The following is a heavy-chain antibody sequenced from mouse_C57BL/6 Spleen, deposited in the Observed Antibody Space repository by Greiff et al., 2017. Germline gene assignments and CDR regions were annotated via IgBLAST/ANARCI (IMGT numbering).Heavy chain of an antibody. CDR2: INPYNGDT. D-gene: IGHD2-4*01. V-gene: IGHV1-20*01. CDR3: ASGDYDYKAFDY. Sequence: EVQLQQSGPELVKPGDSVKISCKASGYSFTGYFMNWVMQSHGKSLEWIGRINPYNGDTFYNQKFKGKATLTVDKSSSTAHMELRSLTSEDSAVYYCASGDYDYKAFDYWGQGTTLTVSS. CDR1: GYSFTGYF. J-gene: IGHJ2*01.